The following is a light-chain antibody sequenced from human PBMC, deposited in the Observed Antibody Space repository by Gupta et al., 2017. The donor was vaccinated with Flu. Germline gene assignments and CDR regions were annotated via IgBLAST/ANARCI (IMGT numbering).Light chain of an antibody. CDR3: QQYNTWPPLT. J-gene: IGKJ4*01. CDR1: QNVGSN. CDR2: DAP. Sequence: EGATLSCRASQNVGSNLAWYQQKPGQAPRLLIFDAPARATGIPARFSGSGSGTEFTLTISSLQSEDFAVYYCQQYNTWPPLTFGGGTNVEIK. V-gene: IGKV3-15*01.